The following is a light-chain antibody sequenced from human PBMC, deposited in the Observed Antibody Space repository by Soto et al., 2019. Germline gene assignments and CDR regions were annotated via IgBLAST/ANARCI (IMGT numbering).Light chain of an antibody. V-gene: IGLV2-14*01. CDR1: SSDVGGYNY. CDR3: SSYTSSSTHWV. Sequence: QYVLTQPASVSGSPGQSITISCTGTSSDVGGYNYVSWYQQHPGKAPKIMIYEVSNRPSGVSNRFSGSKSGNTASLTISGLQAEDEADYYCSSYTSSSTHWVFGGGTKVTVL. CDR2: EVS. J-gene: IGLJ3*02.